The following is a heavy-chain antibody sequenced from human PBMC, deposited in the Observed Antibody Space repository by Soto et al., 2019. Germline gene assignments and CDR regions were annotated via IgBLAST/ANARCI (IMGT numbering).Heavy chain of an antibody. Sequence: SETLSLTCNVSGVSISSSSHYWGWIRQPPGKGLEWIGSIFYSGSTFYNPSLKSRVTMSVDTSKSQVSLRLTSVTVADTAVYYCARVGLDIVVVVAATDHYYYYMDVWGKGTTVTVSS. J-gene: IGHJ6*03. CDR2: IFYSGST. CDR1: GVSISSSSHY. D-gene: IGHD2-15*01. V-gene: IGHV4-39*01. CDR3: ARVGLDIVVVVAATDHYYYYMDV.